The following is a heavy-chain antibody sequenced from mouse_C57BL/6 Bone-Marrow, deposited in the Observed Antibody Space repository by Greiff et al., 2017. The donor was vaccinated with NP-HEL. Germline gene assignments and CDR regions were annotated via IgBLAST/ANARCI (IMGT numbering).Heavy chain of an antibody. V-gene: IGHV1-15*01. CDR1: GYTFTDYE. CDR3: TRRGGRLRRGFAY. CDR2: IDPETGGT. J-gene: IGHJ3*01. D-gene: IGHD2-4*01. Sequence: VQLQQSGAELVRPGASVTLSCKASGYTFTDYEMHWVKQTPVHGLEWIGAIDPETGGTAYNQKFKGKAILTADKSSSTAYMELRSLTSADSAVYYCTRRGGRLRRGFAYWGQGTLVTVSA.